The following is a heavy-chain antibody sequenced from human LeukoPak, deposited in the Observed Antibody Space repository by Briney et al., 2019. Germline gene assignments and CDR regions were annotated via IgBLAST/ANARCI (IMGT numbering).Heavy chain of an antibody. Sequence: GGSLRLSCAASGFMFGDFGMNLVRQAPGKGPEWVSSISSGSAFINYADSVKGRFTISRDNAKNSLYLQMNSLRAEDTAVFYCVRGQGYCSSSRCSPGYYMDVWGKGTMVTVSS. CDR2: ISSGSAFI. CDR3: VRGQGYCSSSRCSPGYYMDV. CDR1: GFMFGDFG. V-gene: IGHV3-21*01. D-gene: IGHD2-2*01. J-gene: IGHJ6*03.